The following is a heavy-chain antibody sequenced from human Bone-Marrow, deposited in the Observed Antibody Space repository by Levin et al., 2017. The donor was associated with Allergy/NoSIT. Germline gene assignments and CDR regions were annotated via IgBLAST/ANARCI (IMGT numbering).Heavy chain of an antibody. CDR2: ISSSSSTI. V-gene: IGHV3-48*01. Sequence: GESLKISCAASGFTFSSYSMNWVRQAPGKGLEWVSYISSSSSTIYYADSVKGRFTISRDNAKNSLYLQMNSLRAEDTAVYYCARDDYYGSGSELPDALDIWGQGTMVTVSS. J-gene: IGHJ3*02. CDR3: ARDDYYGSGSELPDALDI. CDR1: GFTFSSYS. D-gene: IGHD3-10*01.